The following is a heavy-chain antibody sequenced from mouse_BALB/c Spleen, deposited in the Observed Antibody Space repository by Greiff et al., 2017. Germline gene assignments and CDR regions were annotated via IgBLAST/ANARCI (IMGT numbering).Heavy chain of an antibody. CDR1: GYTFTSYW. CDR2: INPSTGYT. Sequence: QVQLQQSGAELAKPGASVKMSCKASGYTFTSYWMHWVKQRPGQGLEWIGYINPSTGYTEYNQKFKDKATLTADKSSSTAYMQLSSLTSEDSAVYYCARSRDYYGSSYYFDYWGQGTTLTVSS. CDR3: ARSRDYYGSSYYFDY. D-gene: IGHD1-1*01. V-gene: IGHV1-7*01. J-gene: IGHJ2*01.